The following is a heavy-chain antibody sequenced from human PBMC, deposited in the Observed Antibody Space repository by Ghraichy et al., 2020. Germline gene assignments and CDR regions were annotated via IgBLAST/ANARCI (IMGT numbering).Heavy chain of an antibody. CDR1: GFTFSRYG. D-gene: IGHD3-22*01. CDR2: TSYDGSNK. Sequence: GSLRLSCAASGFTFSRYGMHWVRQAPDRGLEWVAVTSYDGSNKFYGGSVQGRFTISRDNSKNTLFLQMNSLRPEDTAVYYCAKERDTSGYYSFRGDYYGMDVWGQGTTVTVSS. V-gene: IGHV3-30*18. J-gene: IGHJ6*02. CDR3: AKERDTSGYYSFRGDYYGMDV.